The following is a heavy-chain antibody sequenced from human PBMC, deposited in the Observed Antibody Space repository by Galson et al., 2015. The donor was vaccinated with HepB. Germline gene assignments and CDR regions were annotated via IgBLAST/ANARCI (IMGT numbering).Heavy chain of an antibody. V-gene: IGHV3-9*01. CDR1: GFTFDDYA. CDR3: AKELRGGIGSGWYEGYFDY. CDR2: ISWNSGSI. D-gene: IGHD6-19*01. Sequence: SLRLSCAASGFTFDDYAMHWVRHAPGKGLEWVSGISWNSGSIGYADSVKGRFTISRDNAKNSLYLQMDSLRAEDTALYYCAKELRGGIGSGWYEGYFDYWGQGTLVTVSS. J-gene: IGHJ4*02.